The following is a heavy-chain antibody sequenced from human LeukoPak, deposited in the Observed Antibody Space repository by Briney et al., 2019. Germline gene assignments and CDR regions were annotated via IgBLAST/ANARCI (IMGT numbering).Heavy chain of an antibody. CDR1: GFTFSSYS. D-gene: IGHD3-10*01. V-gene: IGHV3-21*01. J-gene: IGHJ5*02. CDR2: ISSSSSYI. Sequence: GGSLRLSCAASGFTFSSYSMNWVRQAPGKGLGWVSSISSSSSYIYYADSVKGRFTISRDNAKNSLYLQMNSLRAEDTAVYYCARDLLYGSAPGPWGQGTLVTVSS. CDR3: ARDLLYGSAPGP.